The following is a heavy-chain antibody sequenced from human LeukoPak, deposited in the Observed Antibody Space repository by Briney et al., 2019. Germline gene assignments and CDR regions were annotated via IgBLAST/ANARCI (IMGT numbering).Heavy chain of an antibody. J-gene: IGHJ4*02. D-gene: IGHD1/OR15-1a*01. V-gene: IGHV4-31*03. Sequence: SQTLSLTCTVSGGSISSGGYYWTWIRLFPGRGLEWIGFIHYTGSTYYNPSLGSRVTFSVDTSKSQFSLRLTPATAGDTAIYYCARDSNRQFLDSWGQGTLVTVSS. CDR1: GGSISSGGYY. CDR2: IHYTGST. CDR3: ARDSNRQFLDS.